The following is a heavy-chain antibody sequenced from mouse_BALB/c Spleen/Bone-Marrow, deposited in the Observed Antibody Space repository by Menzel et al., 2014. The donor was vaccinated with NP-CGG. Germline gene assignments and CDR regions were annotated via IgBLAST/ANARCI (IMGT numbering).Heavy chain of an antibody. CDR1: GYTFTSYY. D-gene: IGHD2-13*01. CDR2: INPSNGGT. Sequence: VKLVESGAELVKPGASVKLSCKASGYTFTSYYMYWVKQRPGQGLEWTGEINPSNGGTNFNEKFKSKATLTVDKSSSTAYMQLSSLTSEDSAVYYCTREGDSPFAYWGQGTLVTVSA. V-gene: IGHV1S81*02. CDR3: TREGDSPFAY. J-gene: IGHJ3*01.